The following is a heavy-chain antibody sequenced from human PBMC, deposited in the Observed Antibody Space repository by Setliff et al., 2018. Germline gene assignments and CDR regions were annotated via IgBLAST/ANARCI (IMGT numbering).Heavy chain of an antibody. CDR2: IYYSGST. CDR1: GGSISSSSYY. Sequence: SETLSLTCTVSGGSISSSSYYWGWIRQPPGKGLEWIGSIYYSGSTYYNPSLKSRVTISVDTSKNQFSLKLSSVTAADTAVYYCARGRMYYNFWSGYSDYWGQGTLVTVSS. V-gene: IGHV4-39*07. J-gene: IGHJ4*02. D-gene: IGHD3-3*01. CDR3: ARGRMYYNFWSGYSDY.